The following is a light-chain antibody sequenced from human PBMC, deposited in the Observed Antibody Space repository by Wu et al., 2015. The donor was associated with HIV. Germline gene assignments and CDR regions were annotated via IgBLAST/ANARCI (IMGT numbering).Light chain of an antibody. V-gene: IGKV1-27*01. CDR1: QGISNY. J-gene: IGKJ1*01. CDR3: YLKGTNDVPRWT. CDR2: AAS. Sequence: DIQMTQSPSSLSASVGDRVTITCRASQGISNYLAWYQQKPGKVPKLLIYAASTLLSGVPSRFSGSGSGTDFTLTISSLLALKMLQRYYLYLKGTNDVPRWTFGPRDQGGN.